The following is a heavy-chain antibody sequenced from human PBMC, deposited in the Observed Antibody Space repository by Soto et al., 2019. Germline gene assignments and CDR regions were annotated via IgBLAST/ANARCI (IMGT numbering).Heavy chain of an antibody. D-gene: IGHD4-17*01. V-gene: IGHV3-30*18. CDR1: GFTFSSYG. J-gene: IGHJ6*02. CDR3: AKDRGPSTVTTFSNYYYGMDV. CDR2: ISYDGSNK. Sequence: QPGGSLRLSCAASGFTFSSYGMHWVRQAPGKGLEWVAVISYDGSNKYYADSVKGRFTISRDNSKNTLYLQMNSLRAEDTAVYYCAKDRGPSTVTTFSNYYYGMDVWGQGTTVTVSS.